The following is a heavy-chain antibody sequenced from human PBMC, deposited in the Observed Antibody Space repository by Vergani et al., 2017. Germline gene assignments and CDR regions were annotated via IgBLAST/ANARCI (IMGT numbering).Heavy chain of an antibody. D-gene: IGHD5-24*01. V-gene: IGHV4-59*01. CDR3: AREGDGYPNRQLDY. CDR1: GGSISSYY. Sequence: QVQLQESGPGLVKPSQTLSLTCTVSGGSISSYYWSWIRQPPGKGLAWIGYIYYSGSTNYNPSLKSRVTISVDTSKNQFSLKLSSVTAADTAVYYCAREGDGYPNRQLDYWGQGTLVTVSS. J-gene: IGHJ4*02. CDR2: IYYSGST.